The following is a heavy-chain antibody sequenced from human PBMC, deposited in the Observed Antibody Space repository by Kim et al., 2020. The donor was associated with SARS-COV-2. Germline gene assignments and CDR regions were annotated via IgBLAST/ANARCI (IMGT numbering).Heavy chain of an antibody. D-gene: IGHD3-10*01. CDR1: GGSISSGGYY. V-gene: IGHV4-31*03. CDR3: ASGALIRNYGSGGGITRYWYFDL. Sequence: SETLSLTCTVSGGSISSGGYYWSWIRQHPGKGLEWIGYIYYSGSTYYNPSLKSRVTISVDTSKNQFSLKLSSVTAADTAVYYCASGALIRNYGSGGGITRYWYFDLWGRGTLVTVSS. CDR2: IYYSGST. J-gene: IGHJ2*01.